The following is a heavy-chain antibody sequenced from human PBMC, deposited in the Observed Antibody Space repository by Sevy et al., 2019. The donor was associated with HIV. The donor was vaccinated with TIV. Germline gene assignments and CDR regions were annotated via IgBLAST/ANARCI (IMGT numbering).Heavy chain of an antibody. CDR1: GFTFSNYD. J-gene: IGHJ5*02. D-gene: IGHD3-22*01. CDR3: VRNGGAYDSGFDP. V-gene: IGHV3-48*03. Sequence: WGSLRLSCVASGFTFSNYDMNWVRQAPGKGLEWVSKIRSSGSDIYYADSVKGRFTISRDNAKDSLNLQMNSLRAEDTAVYYCVRNGGAYDSGFDPWGQGTLVTVSS. CDR2: IRSSGSDI.